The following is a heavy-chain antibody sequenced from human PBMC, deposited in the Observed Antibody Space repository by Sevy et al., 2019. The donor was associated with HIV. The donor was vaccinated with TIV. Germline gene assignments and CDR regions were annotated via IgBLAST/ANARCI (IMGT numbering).Heavy chain of an antibody. Sequence: GGSLRLSCAASGFTFSSYSMNWVRQAPGKGLEWVSSISSSSSYIYYADSVKGRFTISRDNAKNSLYLQMNSLRAEDTAVYYCAGDKFAQTLLVGATDDAFDIWGQGTMVTVSS. CDR3: AGDKFAQTLLVGATDDAFDI. V-gene: IGHV3-21*01. J-gene: IGHJ3*02. D-gene: IGHD1-26*01. CDR2: ISSSSSYI. CDR1: GFTFSSYS.